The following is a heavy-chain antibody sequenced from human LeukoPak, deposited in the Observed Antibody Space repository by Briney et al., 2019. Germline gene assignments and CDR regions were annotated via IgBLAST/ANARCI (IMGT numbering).Heavy chain of an antibody. D-gene: IGHD4-17*01. CDR3: ARPESAVTSFDY. J-gene: IGHJ4*02. V-gene: IGHV1-69*04. Sequence: GASVKVSCKASGGTFSSYAISWVRQAPGQGLEWMGRIIPILGIANYAQKFQGRVTITADKSTSTAYMELSSLRSEDTAVYYCARPESAVTSFDYWGQGTLVTVSS. CDR2: IIPILGIA. CDR1: GGTFSSYA.